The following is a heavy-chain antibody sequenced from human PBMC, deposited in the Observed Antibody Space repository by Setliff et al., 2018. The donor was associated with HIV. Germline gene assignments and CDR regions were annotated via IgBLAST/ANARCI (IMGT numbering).Heavy chain of an antibody. D-gene: IGHD3-22*01. J-gene: IGHJ6*02. V-gene: IGHV1-18*01. CDR3: AREIGDYCDSSGYYPPTDYYYGMDV. Sequence: GASVKVSCKASGYTFTSYDISWVRQAPGQGLEWMGWISAYNGNTNYAQKLQGRVTMTTDTSTSTAYMELRSLRSDDTAVYYCAREIGDYCDSSGYYPPTDYYYGMDVWGQGTTVTVSS. CDR1: GYTFTSYD. CDR2: ISAYNGNT.